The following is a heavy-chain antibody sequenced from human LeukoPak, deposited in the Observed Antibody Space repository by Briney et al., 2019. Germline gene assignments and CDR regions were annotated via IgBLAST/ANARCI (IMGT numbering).Heavy chain of an antibody. V-gene: IGHV3-48*03. CDR3: AELGITMIGGV. CDR1: GFTFSSYE. CDR2: ISSSGSTI. D-gene: IGHD3-10*02. Sequence: PGGSLRLSCAATGFTFSSYEMTWVRQAPGKGLEWVSYISSSGSTIYYADSVKGRFTISRDNAKNSLYLQMNSLRAEDTAVYYCAELGITMIGGVWGKGTTVTISS. J-gene: IGHJ6*04.